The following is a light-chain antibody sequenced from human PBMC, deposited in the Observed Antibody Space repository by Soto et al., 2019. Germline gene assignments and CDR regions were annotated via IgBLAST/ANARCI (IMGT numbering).Light chain of an antibody. CDR3: QQTYITPKT. J-gene: IGKJ1*01. Sequence: DIQMTQSPSSLSASVGDRATITCRTSQSISGYLNWYQQKTGKAPKLLVSVASNMQSGVPSRFSGSGSGTDFTLTISDLQPEDFATYFCQQTYITPKTFGQGTKVEI. V-gene: IGKV1-39*01. CDR1: QSISGY. CDR2: VAS.